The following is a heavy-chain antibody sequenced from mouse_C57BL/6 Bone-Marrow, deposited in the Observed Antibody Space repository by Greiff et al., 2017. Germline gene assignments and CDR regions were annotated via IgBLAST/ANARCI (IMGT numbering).Heavy chain of an antibody. V-gene: IGHV1-50*01. CDR2: IDPSDSYT. CDR1: GYTFTSYW. CDR3: AYYSTFAY. Sequence: QVQLQQPGAELVKPGASVKLSCKASGYTFTSYWMQWVNQRPGQGLEWIGEIDPSDSYTNYNQKFKGKATLTVDTSSSTAYMQLSSLTSEDSAVYYCAYYSTFAYWGQGTLVTVSA. J-gene: IGHJ3*01. D-gene: IGHD2-12*01.